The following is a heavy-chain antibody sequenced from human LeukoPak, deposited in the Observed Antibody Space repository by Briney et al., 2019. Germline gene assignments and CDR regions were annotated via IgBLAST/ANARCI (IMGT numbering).Heavy chain of an antibody. CDR1: GGSISSYY. D-gene: IGHD3-10*01. J-gene: IGHJ5*02. Sequence: PSETLSLTCTVSGGSISSYYWSWIRQPPGKGLEWIGYISYSGSTDYNPSLKSRVTMSIDTSKNQFSLNLISVTAADTAVYYCARDSGTTGEVKFDPWGQGTLVTVSS. V-gene: IGHV4-59*12. CDR3: ARDSGTTGEVKFDP. CDR2: ISYSGST.